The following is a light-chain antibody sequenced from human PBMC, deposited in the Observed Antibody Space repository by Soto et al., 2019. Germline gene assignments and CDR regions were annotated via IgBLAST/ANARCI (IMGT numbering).Light chain of an antibody. Sequence: QSVLTQPPSVSGAPGQRVTISCTGSSSNIGAGYDVHWYQQLPGTAPKLLIYDSIDRPSGVPDRFSGSKSGTSASLAIIGLQAEDEADYYCQSYDSTLSGSYVVFGGGTQLTVL. V-gene: IGLV1-40*01. J-gene: IGLJ2*01. CDR3: QSYDSTLSGSYVV. CDR1: SSNIGAGYD. CDR2: DSI.